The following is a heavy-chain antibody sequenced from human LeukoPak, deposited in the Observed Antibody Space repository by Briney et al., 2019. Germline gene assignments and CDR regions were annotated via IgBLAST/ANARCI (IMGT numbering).Heavy chain of an antibody. Sequence: PSETLSLTCTVSGGSISSYYWSWIRQPPGKGLEWIGYIYYSGSTNYNPSLKSRVTISVDTSKNQFSLKLSSVTAADTAVYYCARSYYDFWSGPSYWYFDLWGRGTLVTVSS. V-gene: IGHV4-59*01. CDR1: GGSISSYY. J-gene: IGHJ2*01. CDR3: ARSYYDFWSGPSYWYFDL. D-gene: IGHD3-3*01. CDR2: IYYSGST.